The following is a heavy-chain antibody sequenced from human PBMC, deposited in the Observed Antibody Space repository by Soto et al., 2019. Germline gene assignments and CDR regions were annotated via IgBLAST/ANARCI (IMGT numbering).Heavy chain of an antibody. CDR1: RGSINNYD. D-gene: IGHD2-21*01. J-gene: IGHJ3*01. Sequence: SETLSLTGTVSRGSINNYDCTLIRHPPGKGLEWIGYVSYSGITNYNPSLKSRVNMFVDKSKNKFSLDLTSVTAADTAVYYCARLQYPVVTAIDVCGQWTMVTVSS. CDR2: VSYSGIT. CDR3: ARLQYPVVTAIDV. V-gene: IGHV4-59*03.